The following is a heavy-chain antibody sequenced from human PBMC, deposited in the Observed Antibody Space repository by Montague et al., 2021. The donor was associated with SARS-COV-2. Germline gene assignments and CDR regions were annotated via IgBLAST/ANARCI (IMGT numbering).Heavy chain of an antibody. J-gene: IGHJ4*02. D-gene: IGHD6-13*01. Sequence: SKTLSLTCSVSGGSITDRTYYWGCIRQSPGKGLEWIGAINYSGTTYYXXSLKSRVTISLDTAKNQFSLKMTSVTAADTAVYYCARHWGIAAAGNWGQGTLVTVSS. CDR3: ARHWGIAAAGN. V-gene: IGHV4-39*01. CDR1: GGSITDRTYY. CDR2: INYSGTT.